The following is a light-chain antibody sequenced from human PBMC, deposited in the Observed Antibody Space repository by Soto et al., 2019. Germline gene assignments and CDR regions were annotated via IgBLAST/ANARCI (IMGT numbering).Light chain of an antibody. CDR1: SSDVGGYNY. Sequence: QSALTQPPSASGSPGQSVTISCTGTSSDVGGYNYVSWYQQHPGKAPKLMIYQVRDRPPGVPDRFSGSKSGNTAFLTVSGLQAEDEAEYSCSSYAGNNIVIFGGGTKLTVL. V-gene: IGLV2-8*01. CDR2: QVR. CDR3: SSYAGNNIVI. J-gene: IGLJ2*01.